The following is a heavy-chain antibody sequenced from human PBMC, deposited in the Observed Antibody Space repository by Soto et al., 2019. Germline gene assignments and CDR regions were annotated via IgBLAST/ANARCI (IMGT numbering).Heavy chain of an antibody. CDR2: ISYDGSSK. J-gene: IGHJ6*02. CDR3: ARDLPQMYV. Sequence: QVQLVESGGGVVQPGRSLRLSCAASGFTFSDYGIHWVRQAPGKGLEWVAVISYDGSSKHYADSVKGRFSISRDNSKNTLYLQMNSLTAEDTAVYYCARDLPQMYVWGQGTTVTVSS. CDR1: GFTFSDYG. V-gene: IGHV3-30-3*01.